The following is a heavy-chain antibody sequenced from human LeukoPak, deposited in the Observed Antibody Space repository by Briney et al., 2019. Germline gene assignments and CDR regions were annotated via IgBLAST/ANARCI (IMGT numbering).Heavy chain of an antibody. V-gene: IGHV1-18*01. D-gene: IGHD5-12*01. J-gene: IGHJ5*02. CDR1: GYTFTSYG. CDR3: ARCGATWCDP. Sequence: ASVKVSCKASGYTFTSYGISWVRQAPGQGLEGMGGISPYNGNTNYAQNLQGRVTMTTDTSTSTAYMDLRSLRSDDTAVYYCARCGATWCDPWGLGTLVTVSS. CDR2: ISPYNGNT.